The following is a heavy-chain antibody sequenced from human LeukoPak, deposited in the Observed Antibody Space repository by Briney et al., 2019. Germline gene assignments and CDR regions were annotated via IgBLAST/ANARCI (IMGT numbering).Heavy chain of an antibody. CDR1: GGTFSSYA. D-gene: IGHD3-3*01. J-gene: IGHJ4*02. Sequence: SVKVSCKASGGTFSSYAISWVRQAPGQGLEWMGGIIPIFGTANYAQKFQGRVTITTDESTSTAYMELSSLRSEDTAVYYCASQRYYDFWSGYPTSRATRQLDYWGQGTLVTVSS. V-gene: IGHV1-69*05. CDR2: IIPIFGTA. CDR3: ASQRYYDFWSGYPTSRATRQLDY.